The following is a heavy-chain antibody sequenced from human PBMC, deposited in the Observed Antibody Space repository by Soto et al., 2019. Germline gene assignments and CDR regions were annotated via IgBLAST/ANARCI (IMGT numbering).Heavy chain of an antibody. V-gene: IGHV1-69*01. CDR1: GGPFTRYA. Sequence: QAQLVQSGAEVRKPGSSVRVSCRASGGPFTRYAVSWVRQAPGQGLEWIGGITPIAETTNCAQKFRGRHSITADESTDTVHMELRRLTSDDTAVYFCARGVAPGQTADPYAFDIWGQGSRVTVSS. CDR3: ARGVAPGQTADPYAFDI. CDR2: ITPIAETT. D-gene: IGHD3-3*01. J-gene: IGHJ3*02.